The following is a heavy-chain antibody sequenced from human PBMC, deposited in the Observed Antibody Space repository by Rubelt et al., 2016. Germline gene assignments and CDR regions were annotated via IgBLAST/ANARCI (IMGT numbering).Heavy chain of an antibody. Sequence: QVQLQESGPGLVKPSETLSLTCAVYGGSISGYYWSWIRQPPGKGLEWIGEINHSGSTNYNPSLKSRVTISVDTSKNQFSLKLSSVTAADTAVYYCARDKRRTGTPIKVFDYWGQGTLVTVSS. CDR2: INHSGST. V-gene: IGHV4-34*10. CDR3: ARDKRRTGTPIKVFDY. CDR1: GGSISGYY. D-gene: IGHD1-1*01. J-gene: IGHJ4*02.